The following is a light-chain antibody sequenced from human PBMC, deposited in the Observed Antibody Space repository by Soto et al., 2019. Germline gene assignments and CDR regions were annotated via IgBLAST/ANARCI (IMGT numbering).Light chain of an antibody. V-gene: IGLV4-69*01. CDR1: GGHSTYA. Sequence: QSVLTQSPSASASLGASVKLTCTLSGGHSTYAIAWHQQQPEKGPRYLMKVNSDGRHTKGDGIPDRFSGSSSGAERYLTISSLQSEDEADYYCQTWGTGIEVFGGGTKLTVL. CDR3: QTWGTGIEV. CDR2: VNSDGRH. J-gene: IGLJ2*01.